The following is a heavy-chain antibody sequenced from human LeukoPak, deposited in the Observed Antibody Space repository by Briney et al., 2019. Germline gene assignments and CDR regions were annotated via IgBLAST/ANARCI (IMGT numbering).Heavy chain of an antibody. J-gene: IGHJ4*02. Sequence: GGSLRLSCAASGFPFNTYAMTWVRQAPGKGLEYISVIRPIGTNTYYASSVKGRFTIPRDDSRTTVYLQMSSLRAEDTAIYYCAKLAFYETSAPLRDIDFWGQGTLVTVSS. CDR2: IRPIGTNT. CDR1: GFPFNTYA. V-gene: IGHV3-23*01. D-gene: IGHD1-14*01. CDR3: AKLAFYETSAPLRDIDF.